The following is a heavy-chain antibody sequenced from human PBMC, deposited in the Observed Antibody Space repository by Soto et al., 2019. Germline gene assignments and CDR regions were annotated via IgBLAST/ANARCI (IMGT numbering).Heavy chain of an antibody. D-gene: IGHD3-10*01. J-gene: IGHJ4*02. CDR2: IIPIFGTA. V-gene: IGHV1-69*13. CDR1: GGTFSSYA. CDR3: ARTRTTMVRGVITKYDY. Sequence: ASVKVSCKASGGTFSSYAISWVRQAPGQGLEWMGGIIPIFGTANYAQKFQGRVTITADESTSTAYMELSSLRSEDTAVYYCARTRTTMVRGVITKYDYWGQGTLVTVSS.